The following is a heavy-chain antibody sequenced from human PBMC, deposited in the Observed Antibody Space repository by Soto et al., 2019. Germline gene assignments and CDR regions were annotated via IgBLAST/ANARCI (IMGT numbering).Heavy chain of an antibody. D-gene: IGHD2-15*01. CDR2: ISGNDGGT. V-gene: IGHV3-23*01. J-gene: IGHJ5*02. CDR1: GFTFSTHA. CDR3: AKISFRIANWFDP. Sequence: GGSLRLSCVASGFTFSTHAMAWVRQDPGKGLEWISGISGNDGGTYYADSVKGRFTISRDNSKNTLFLEMNSLRAEDTAIYYCAKISFRIANWFDPWGLGTLVTVSS.